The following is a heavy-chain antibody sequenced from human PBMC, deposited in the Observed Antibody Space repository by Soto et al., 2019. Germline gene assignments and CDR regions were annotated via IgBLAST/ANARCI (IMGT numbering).Heavy chain of an antibody. V-gene: IGHV3-23*01. CDR1: GFTFSRNA. CDR2: ISGGGGAT. D-gene: IGHD1-26*01. CDR3: AKSEPYGSGSYYFDY. J-gene: IGHJ4*02. Sequence: GGSLRLSCAASGFTFSRNAMSWVRQAPGKGLEWVSGISGGGGATYYADSVKGRFTISRDNSKNTLYLQMNSLRAEDTAIYYCAKSEPYGSGSYYFDYWGQGILVIVSS.